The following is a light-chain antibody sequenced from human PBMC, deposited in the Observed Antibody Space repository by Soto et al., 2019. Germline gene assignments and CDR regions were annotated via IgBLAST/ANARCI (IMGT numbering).Light chain of an antibody. J-gene: IGKJ5*01. V-gene: IGKV3-15*01. Sequence: EIVMTQSPATPSVSPGERVTLSFRASQSVSGHLAWYQQKPGQAPRLIISGASTRATGIPARFSGSGSGTEFTLTISSLQPEDFATYYCQQSYSTPTFGQGTRLEIK. CDR1: QSVSGH. CDR2: GAS. CDR3: QQSYSTPT.